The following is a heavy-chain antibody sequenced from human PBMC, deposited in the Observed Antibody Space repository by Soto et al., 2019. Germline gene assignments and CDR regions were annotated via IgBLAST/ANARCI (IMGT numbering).Heavy chain of an antibody. CDR2: IYSGGST. V-gene: IGHV3-66*01. D-gene: IGHD3-22*01. CDR3: ARGVYYYDSSGYYVDY. J-gene: IGHJ4*02. Sequence: GGSLRLSCAASGFTVSSNYMSWVRQAPGKGLEWVSVIYSGGSTYYADSVKGRFTISRHNSKNTLYLQMNSLRAEDTAVYYCARGVYYYDSSGYYVDYWGQGTLVTVSS. CDR1: GFTVSSNY.